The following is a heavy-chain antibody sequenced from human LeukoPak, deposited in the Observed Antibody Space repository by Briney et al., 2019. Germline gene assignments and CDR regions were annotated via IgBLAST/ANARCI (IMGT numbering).Heavy chain of an antibody. J-gene: IGHJ5*02. CDR2: IIPIFGTA. CDR1: GGTFSSYA. CDR3: ARGVCSSTSCENWFDP. Sequence: SVKVSCKASGGTFSSYAISRVRQAPGQGLEWMGGIIPIFGTANYAQKFQGRVTITADESTSTAYMELSSLRSEDTAVYYCARGVCSSTSCENWFDPWGQGTLVTVSS. V-gene: IGHV1-69*13. D-gene: IGHD2-2*01.